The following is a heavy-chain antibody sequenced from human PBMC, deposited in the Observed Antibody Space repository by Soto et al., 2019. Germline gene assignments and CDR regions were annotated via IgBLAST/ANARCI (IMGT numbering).Heavy chain of an antibody. Sequence: ASVKVSCKASGYTFTGYYMHWVRQDTGQGVEWMGWINPNSGGTNYAQKFQGWVTMTRDTSISTAYMELSRLRSDDTAVYYCARDLSRVTMVRGPPTIHYGMAVWXQGTTVTVSS. CDR2: INPNSGGT. CDR1: GYTFTGYY. D-gene: IGHD3-10*01. V-gene: IGHV1-2*04. J-gene: IGHJ6*02. CDR3: ARDLSRVTMVRGPPTIHYGMAV.